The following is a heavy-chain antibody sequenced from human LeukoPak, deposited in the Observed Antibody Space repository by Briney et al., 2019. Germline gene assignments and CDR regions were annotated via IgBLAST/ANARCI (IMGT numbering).Heavy chain of an antibody. CDR1: GYTFTGYY. J-gene: IGHJ4*02. Sequence: ASVKVSCKASGYTFTGYYMHWVRQAPGQGLEWMGWINPNSGGTNYAQKFQGRVTMTRDMSTSTIYMELSSLRSENTAVYYCARNVRGVMHYWGQGTLVTVSS. D-gene: IGHD3-10*01. CDR2: INPNSGGT. CDR3: ARNVRGVMHY. V-gene: IGHV1-2*02.